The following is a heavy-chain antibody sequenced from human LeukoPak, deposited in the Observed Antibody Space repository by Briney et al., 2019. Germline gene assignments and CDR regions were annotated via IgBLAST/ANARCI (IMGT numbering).Heavy chain of an antibody. V-gene: IGHV3-15*01. J-gene: IGHJ4*02. CDR1: GFTFSNAW. D-gene: IGHD5-12*01. CDR3: TTDLVAAPVVWVGSVDY. CDR2: IKSKTDGGTT. Sequence: GGSLRLSCAASGFTFSNAWMSWVRQAPGKGLEWVGRIKSKTDGGTTDYAAPVKGRFTISRDDSKNTLYLQMDSLKTEDTAVYYCTTDLVAAPVVWVGSVDYWGQGTLVTVSS.